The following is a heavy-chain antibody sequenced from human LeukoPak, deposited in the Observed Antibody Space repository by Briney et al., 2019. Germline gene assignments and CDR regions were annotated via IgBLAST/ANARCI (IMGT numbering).Heavy chain of an antibody. CDR3: ARNGGGLDY. D-gene: IGHD3-16*01. J-gene: IGHJ4*02. CDR2: ITGSGGAV. CDR1: EFTFSSYD. V-gene: IGHV3-48*03. Sequence: GGSLRLSCAASEFTFSSYDIIWVRQAPGKGQEWVSWITGSGGAVKYTDSVKGRFTISRDNAKKSVYLQMNSLRVEDTAVYYCARNGGGLDYWGQGTLVTVSS.